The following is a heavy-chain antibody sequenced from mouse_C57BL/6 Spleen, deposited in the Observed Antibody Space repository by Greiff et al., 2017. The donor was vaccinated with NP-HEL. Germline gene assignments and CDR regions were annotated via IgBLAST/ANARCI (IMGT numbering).Heavy chain of an antibody. CDR3: TRDGLLTYYYAMDY. CDR2: ISSGGDYI. D-gene: IGHD3-1*01. CDR1: GFTFSSYA. V-gene: IGHV5-9-1*02. Sequence: EVQVVESGEGLVKPGGSLKLSCAASGFTFSSYAMSWVRQTPEKRLEWVAYISSGGDYIYYADTVKGRFTISRDNARNTLYLQMSSLKSEDTAMYYCTRDGLLTYYYAMDYWGQGTSVTVSS. J-gene: IGHJ4*01.